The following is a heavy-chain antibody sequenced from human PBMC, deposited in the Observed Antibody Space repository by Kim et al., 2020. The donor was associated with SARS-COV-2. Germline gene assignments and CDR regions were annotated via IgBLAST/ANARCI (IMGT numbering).Heavy chain of an antibody. Sequence: GESLRLSCAASGFTFNSYTMNWVRQAPGKELEWVSSITASSSHIYYADSVKGRFTISRDNDRKSLYPQMNTLRAEDTAVYYCVREITYCSGTSCYTGNFDHWGQGTLVTVSA. CDR3: VREITYCSGTSCYTGNFDH. V-gene: IGHV3-21*01. D-gene: IGHD2-2*02. CDR1: GFTFNSYT. CDR2: ITASSSHI. J-gene: IGHJ4*02.